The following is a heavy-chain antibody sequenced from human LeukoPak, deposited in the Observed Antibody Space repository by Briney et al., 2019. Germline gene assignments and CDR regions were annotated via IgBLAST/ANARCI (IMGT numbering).Heavy chain of an antibody. CDR2: ISSYNGNT. CDR3: VRDSLRFGAPRFDY. J-gene: IGHJ4*02. D-gene: IGHD3-10*01. V-gene: IGHV1-18*04. CDR1: GYTFTSYG. Sequence: ASVKVSCKASGYTFTSYGISWVRQAPGQGLEWMGCISSYNGNTDYAQKLQGRVTMTTDTSTSTAYMELRSLRSDDTAVYYCVRDSLRFGAPRFDYWGQGTLVTVSS.